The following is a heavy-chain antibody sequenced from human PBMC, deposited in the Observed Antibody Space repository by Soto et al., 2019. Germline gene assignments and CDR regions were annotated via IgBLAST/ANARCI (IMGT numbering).Heavy chain of an antibody. V-gene: IGHV4-39*01. J-gene: IGHJ3*02. CDR2: IYYSGST. Sequence: QLQLQESGPGLVKPSETLSLTCTVSGGSISSSSYYWGWIRQPPGKGLEWIGSIYYSGSTYYNPSLKSRVTISVDTSKNQFSLKLSSVTAADTAVYYCARHHSRITIVRGAISAFDIWGQGTMVTVSS. CDR3: ARHHSRITIVRGAISAFDI. D-gene: IGHD3-10*01. CDR1: GGSISSSSYY.